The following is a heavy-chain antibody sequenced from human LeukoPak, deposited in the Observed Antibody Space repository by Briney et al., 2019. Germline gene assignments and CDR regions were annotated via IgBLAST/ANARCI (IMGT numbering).Heavy chain of an antibody. CDR2: MNPNSGNT. CDR1: GYTLTELS. CDR3: ARGGGYYDSSGYHDY. V-gene: IGHV1-8*01. Sequence: GASVKVSCKVSGYTLTELSKHWVRQAPGKGLEWMGWMNPNSGNTGYAQKFQGRVTMTRNTSISTAYMELSSLRSEDTAVYYCARGGGYYDSSGYHDYWGQGTLVTVSS. D-gene: IGHD3-22*01. J-gene: IGHJ4*02.